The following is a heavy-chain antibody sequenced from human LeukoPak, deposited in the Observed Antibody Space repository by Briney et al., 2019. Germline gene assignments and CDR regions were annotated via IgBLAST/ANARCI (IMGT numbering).Heavy chain of an antibody. CDR2: ISGSGDST. J-gene: IGHJ4*02. V-gene: IGHV3-23*01. CDR1: GFTFSSYA. CDR3: AQTGTTAPYFDY. D-gene: IGHD1-7*01. Sequence: PGGSLRLSCAASGFTFSSYAMTWVRQAPGKGLEWVSVISGSGDSTYYADSVKGRFTISRDNSENTLYLQMNSLRAEDTAVYYCAQTGTTAPYFDYWGQGTLVTVSS.